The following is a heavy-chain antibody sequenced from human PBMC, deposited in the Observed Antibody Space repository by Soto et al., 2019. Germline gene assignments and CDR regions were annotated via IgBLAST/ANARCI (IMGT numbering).Heavy chain of an antibody. CDR3: ARSPDSGDYVDY. CDR2: IYFSGTT. Sequence: QVQLQESGPRLVQPSETLSLTCSVSGGSVSSDSYYWSWIRQPPGAGLVWIGYIYFSGTTNYNPSLERRVTILVDSAKNQFALKLSAVTAADTAGYYWARSPDSGDYVDYWGQGTLVAVSS. D-gene: IGHD4-17*01. J-gene: IGHJ4*02. CDR1: GGSVSSDSYY. V-gene: IGHV4-61*01.